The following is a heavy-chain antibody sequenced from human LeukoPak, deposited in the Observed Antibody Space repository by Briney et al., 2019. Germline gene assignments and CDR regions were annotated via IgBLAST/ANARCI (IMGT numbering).Heavy chain of an antibody. D-gene: IGHD6-19*01. CDR1: GGSISSGGYY. CDR3: ARFIGIAVAGTIDY. V-gene: IGHV4-31*03. CDR2: IYYSGST. Sequence: TLSLTCTVSGGSISSGGYYWSWIRQHPGKGLEWIGYIYYSGSTYYNPSLKSRVTISVDTSKNQFSLKLSSVTAADTAVYYCARFIGIAVAGTIDYWGQGTLVTVSS. J-gene: IGHJ4*02.